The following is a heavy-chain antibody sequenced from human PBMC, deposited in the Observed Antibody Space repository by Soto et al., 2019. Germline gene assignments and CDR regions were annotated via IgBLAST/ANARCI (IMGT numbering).Heavy chain of an antibody. Sequence: GGSLRLSCAASGFTFDDYAMHWVRQAPGKGLEWVSGISWNSGSIGYADSVKGRFTISRDNAKNSLYLQMNSLRAEDTALYYCAKDFAYQINDAFDIWGQGTMVTVSS. D-gene: IGHD2-2*01. V-gene: IGHV3-9*01. CDR3: AKDFAYQINDAFDI. CDR1: GFTFDDYA. CDR2: ISWNSGSI. J-gene: IGHJ3*02.